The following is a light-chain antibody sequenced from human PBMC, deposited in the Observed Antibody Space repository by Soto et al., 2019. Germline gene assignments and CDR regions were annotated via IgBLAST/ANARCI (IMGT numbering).Light chain of an antibody. Sequence: QSVLTQPASVSGSPGQSITISCTGTNSDVGVYKYVSWYQQHPGKAPKLMIYDVSNRPSGVSNRFSGSKSGNTASLTISGLQAEDEADYYCISYTTSNTWVFGGGTKLTVL. J-gene: IGLJ3*02. CDR1: NSDVGVYKY. V-gene: IGLV2-14*03. CDR2: DVS. CDR3: ISYTTSNTWV.